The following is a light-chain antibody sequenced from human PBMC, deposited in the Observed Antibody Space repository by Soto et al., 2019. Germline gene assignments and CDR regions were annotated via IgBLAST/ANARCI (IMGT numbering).Light chain of an antibody. Sequence: QSVLTQSSSASASLGSSVKLTCTLRSGHSSFIIAWHQQQPGKAPRFLMKLEGDGSYDKGSGVPDRFSGSSSGADRYLTISNLQFEDEADYYCETWDDNTWVFGGGTQLT. CDR1: SGHSSFI. J-gene: IGLJ3*02. V-gene: IGLV4-60*02. CDR3: ETWDDNTWV. CDR2: LEGDGSY.